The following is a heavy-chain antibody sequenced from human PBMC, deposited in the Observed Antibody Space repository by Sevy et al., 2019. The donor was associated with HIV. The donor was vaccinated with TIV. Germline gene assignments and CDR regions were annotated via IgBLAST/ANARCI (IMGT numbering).Heavy chain of an antibody. V-gene: IGHV3-7*03. CDR2: IKQDGSEK. J-gene: IGHJ3*02. CDR3: ARVDTTVVTSDAFEI. Sequence: GGSLRLSCAASGFTFSSYWMSWVRQAPGKGLEWVANIKQDGSEKYYVDSVKGRFTISRDNAKNSLYLQMNSLRAEDTAVYYSARVDTTVVTSDAFEIWGQGTMVTVSS. CDR1: GFTFSSYW. D-gene: IGHD4-17*01.